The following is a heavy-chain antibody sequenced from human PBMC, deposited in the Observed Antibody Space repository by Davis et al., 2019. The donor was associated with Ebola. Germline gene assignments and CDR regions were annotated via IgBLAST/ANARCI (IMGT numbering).Heavy chain of an antibody. CDR2: IYPGDSDT. V-gene: IGHV5-51*01. CDR1: GYSFTSYW. D-gene: IGHD3-9*01. J-gene: IGHJ4*02. Sequence: KVSCKGSGYSFTSYWIGWVRQMPGKGLEWMGIIYPGDSDTRYSPSFQGQVTISADKSISTAYLQWSSLKASDTAMYYCARSDYDILTGYNDYWGQGTLVTVSS. CDR3: ARSDYDILTGYNDY.